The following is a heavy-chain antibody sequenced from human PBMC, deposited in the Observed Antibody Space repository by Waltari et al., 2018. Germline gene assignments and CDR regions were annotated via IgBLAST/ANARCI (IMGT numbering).Heavy chain of an antibody. J-gene: IGHJ6*03. V-gene: IGHV4-38-2*01. CDR2: IYHSGTT. D-gene: IGHD6-13*01. Sequence: QVQLQESGPGLVEPSETLSLTCDVSGYSISSGYYWGWLRQPPGKGLEWIGSIYHSGTTSYNPSLKSRVTMSVDTSKNQFSLKLSSVTAADTAVYYCARGIANRNYYMDVWGKGTTVTVSS. CDR1: GYSISSGYY. CDR3: ARGIANRNYYMDV.